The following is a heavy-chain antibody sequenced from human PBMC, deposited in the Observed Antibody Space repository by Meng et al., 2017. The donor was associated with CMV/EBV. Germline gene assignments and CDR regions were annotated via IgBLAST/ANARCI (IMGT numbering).Heavy chain of an antibody. D-gene: IGHD3-3*01. CDR2: IYYSGST. CDR3: ARDNRRGGVDY. Sequence: QGQLQDSGPGLVKPSQTLSLTCTVSGGSISSGDYDWSWIRQPPGKGLEWIGYIYYSGSTYYNPSLKSRVTISVDTSKNQFSLKLSSVTAADTAVYYCARDNRRGGVDYWGQGTLVTVSS. V-gene: IGHV4-30-4*08. CDR1: GGSISSGDYD. J-gene: IGHJ4*02.